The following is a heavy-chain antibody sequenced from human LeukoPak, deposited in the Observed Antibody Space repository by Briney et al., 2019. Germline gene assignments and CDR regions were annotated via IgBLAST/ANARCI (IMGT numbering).Heavy chain of an antibody. J-gene: IGHJ4*02. Sequence: SETLSLTCAVSGYSVSSGFFWGWIRQPPGKGLEWIATIYHNGHTYYNPSLKGRVTISVDTSKNQFSLKVSSVTAADTAVYYCTRGVALSDHGIIDSWGQGTLATVSS. CDR3: TRGVALSDHGIIDS. D-gene: IGHD6-19*01. V-gene: IGHV4-38-2*01. CDR2: IYHNGHT. CDR1: GYSVSSGFF.